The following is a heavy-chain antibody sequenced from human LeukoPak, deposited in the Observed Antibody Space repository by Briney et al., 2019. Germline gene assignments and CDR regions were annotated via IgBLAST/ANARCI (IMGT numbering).Heavy chain of an antibody. D-gene: IGHD2-15*01. Sequence: GGSLRLSCAASDFMFSSFGMNWVRQAPGKGPEWVSSITSGGENLFYSDSVRGRGTISRDNAKKSLYLLMSDLRADDTAIYYCARGGSAYPYYFDLWGQGTPVTVSS. J-gene: IGHJ4*02. V-gene: IGHV3-21*01. CDR3: ARGGSAYPYYFDL. CDR1: DFMFSSFG. CDR2: ITSGGENL.